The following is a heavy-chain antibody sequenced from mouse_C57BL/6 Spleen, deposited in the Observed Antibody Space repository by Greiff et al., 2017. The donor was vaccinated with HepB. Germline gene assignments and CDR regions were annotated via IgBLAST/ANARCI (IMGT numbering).Heavy chain of an antibody. J-gene: IGHJ3*01. D-gene: IGHD3-2*02. Sequence: QVQLQQPGTELVKPGASVKLSCKASGYTFTSYWMHWVKQRPGQGLEWIGNINPSNGGTNYNEKFKSKATLTVDKSSSTAYMQLSSLTSEDSAVYFGARGSSGYVRAWFAYWGQGTLVTVSA. CDR2: INPSNGGT. V-gene: IGHV1-53*01. CDR1: GYTFTSYW. CDR3: ARGSSGYVRAWFAY.